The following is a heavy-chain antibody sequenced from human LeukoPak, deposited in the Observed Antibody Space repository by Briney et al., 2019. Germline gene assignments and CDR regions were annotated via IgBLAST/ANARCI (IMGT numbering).Heavy chain of an antibody. CDR3: TTRDPNAFDI. V-gene: IGHV3-73*01. J-gene: IGHJ3*02. CDR1: GFTFDDYA. Sequence: GGSLRLSCAASGFTFDDYAMHWVRQASGKGLEWVGRIRSKANSYATAYAASVKGRFTISRDDSKNTAYLQMNSLKTEDTAVYYCTTRDPNAFDIWGQGTMVTVSS. CDR2: IRSKANSYAT.